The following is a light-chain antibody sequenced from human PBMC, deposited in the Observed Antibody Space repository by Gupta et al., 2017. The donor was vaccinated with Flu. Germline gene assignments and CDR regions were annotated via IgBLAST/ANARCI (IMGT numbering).Light chain of an antibody. CDR1: QSVLYSSNNKNY. CDR2: GAS. CDR3: QQHYSSPFT. J-gene: IGKJ3*01. V-gene: IGKV4-1*01. Sequence: IVVTPSPAPLASSPGGETAINCKSSQSVLYSSNNKNYVAWYQQKPGQAPKPLMYGASTRATGVPDRFSGGGSGTDFTLTISSLEAEDVAVYYCQQHYSSPFTFGPGTKVDIK.